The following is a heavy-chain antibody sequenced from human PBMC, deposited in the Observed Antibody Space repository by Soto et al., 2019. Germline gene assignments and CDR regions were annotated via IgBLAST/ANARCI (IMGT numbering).Heavy chain of an antibody. Sequence: QVQLVESGGGVVQPGRSLRLSCAASGFTFSSYGMHWVRQAPGKGLEWVAVISYDGSNKYYADSVKGRFTISRDNSKNTLYLEMNSLRAEDTAVYYWADGKDYDFWSGYHYWGQGTMVTVSS. D-gene: IGHD3-3*01. CDR1: GFTFSSYG. V-gene: IGHV3-30*03. J-gene: IGHJ4*02. CDR3: ADGKDYDFWSGYHY. CDR2: ISYDGSNK.